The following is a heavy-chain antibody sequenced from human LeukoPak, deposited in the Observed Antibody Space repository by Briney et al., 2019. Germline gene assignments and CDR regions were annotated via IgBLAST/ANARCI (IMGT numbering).Heavy chain of an antibody. CDR2: IKSKPDGGTT. V-gene: IGHV3-15*01. J-gene: IGHJ6*02. Sequence: GGSLRLSCAASGFTFSNAWMNWVRQAPGKGLEWVGRIKSKPDGGTTDYAALVKGRFTISGDDSKNMLFLQMNSLKTEDAAVYYCTTDPPDYDSSGYYYYYSGMDVWGQGTTVTVSS. CDR3: TTDPPDYDSSGYYYYYSGMDV. D-gene: IGHD3-22*01. CDR1: GFTFSNAW.